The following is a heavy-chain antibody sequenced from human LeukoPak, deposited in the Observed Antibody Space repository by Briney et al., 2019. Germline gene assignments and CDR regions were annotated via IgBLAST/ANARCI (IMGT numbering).Heavy chain of an antibody. V-gene: IGHV1-69*06. CDR1: GGTFSSYA. CDR2: IIPIFGTA. J-gene: IGHJ6*03. D-gene: IGHD6-13*01. CDR3: ASSLNSSITRRGRYYYYYMDV. Sequence: ASVKVSCKASGGTFSSYAISWVRQAPGQGLEWMGGIIPIFGTANYAQKFQGRVTITADKSTSTAYMELSSLRSEDTAVYYCASSLNSSITRRGRYYYYYMDVWGKGTTVTVSS.